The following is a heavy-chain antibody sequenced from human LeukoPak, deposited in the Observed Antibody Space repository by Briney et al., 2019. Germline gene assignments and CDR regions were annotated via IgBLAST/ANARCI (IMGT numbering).Heavy chain of an antibody. V-gene: IGHV4-59*01. CDR2: IYYSGST. CDR1: GGSITYYY. J-gene: IGHJ4*02. D-gene: IGHD6-13*01. Sequence: PSETLSLTCTVSGGSITYYYWNWIRQSPGKGLEWIGHIYYSGSTDYNPSLKSRVTISADTSKNHLSLKLSSVTAADTAVYYCARVLYSSSWYYFDYWGQGTLVTVSS. CDR3: ARVLYSSSWYYFDY.